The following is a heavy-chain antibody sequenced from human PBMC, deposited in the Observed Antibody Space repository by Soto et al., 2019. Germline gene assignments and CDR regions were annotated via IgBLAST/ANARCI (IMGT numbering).Heavy chain of an antibody. Sequence: QVQLVESGGGVVQPGRSLRLSCAASGFTFSSYAMHWVRQAPGKGLEWVAVISYDGSNKYYADSVKGRFTISRDNSKNTLYLQMNRLRAEDTAVYYCASDRITGTTGGYFDDWGQGTLVTVSS. CDR3: ASDRITGTTGGYFDD. D-gene: IGHD1-20*01. CDR1: GFTFSSYA. CDR2: ISYDGSNK. J-gene: IGHJ4*02. V-gene: IGHV3-30-3*01.